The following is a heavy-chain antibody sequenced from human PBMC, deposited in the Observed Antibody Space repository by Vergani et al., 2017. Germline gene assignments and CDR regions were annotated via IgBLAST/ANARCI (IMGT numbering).Heavy chain of an antibody. D-gene: IGHD6-19*01. CDR1: GFTFSSYA. Sequence: EVQLLESGGGLVQPGGSLRLSCAASGFTFSSYAMSWVRQAPGKGLEWVSAISGSGGSTDYADSVKGRFTISRDNSKNTLYLQMNSLRPEDTAVYYCARDTVTGSRYFDYWGQGTLVTVSS. V-gene: IGHV3-23*01. CDR3: ARDTVTGSRYFDY. J-gene: IGHJ4*02. CDR2: ISGSGGST.